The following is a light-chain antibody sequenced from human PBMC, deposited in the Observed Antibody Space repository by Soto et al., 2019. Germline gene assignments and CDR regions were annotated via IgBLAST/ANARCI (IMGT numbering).Light chain of an antibody. V-gene: IGKV3-15*01. Sequence: EIVMTQSPATLSVSPGERVTLSCWASQNIRSNLAWYQQKRGQAPRLLIYGASARATGIPARFSGSGSGTEITLTISSLQSEDFALYYCQQYNNWPPGLTYGAGTKVDIK. J-gene: IGKJ4*01. CDR3: QQYNNWPPGLT. CDR2: GAS. CDR1: QNIRSN.